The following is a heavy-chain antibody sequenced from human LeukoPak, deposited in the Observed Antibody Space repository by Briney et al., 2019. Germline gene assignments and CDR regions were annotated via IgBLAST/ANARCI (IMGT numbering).Heavy chain of an antibody. Sequence: GRSLRLSCAASGFTFSSYAMHWVRQAPGKGLEWVAVISYDGSNKYYADSVKGRFTISRDNSKNTLYLQMNSLRAEDTAVYYCARVGGLAVAGKFDYWGQGTLVTVSS. V-gene: IGHV3-30-3*01. J-gene: IGHJ4*02. CDR1: GFTFSSYA. D-gene: IGHD6-19*01. CDR2: ISYDGSNK. CDR3: ARVGGLAVAGKFDY.